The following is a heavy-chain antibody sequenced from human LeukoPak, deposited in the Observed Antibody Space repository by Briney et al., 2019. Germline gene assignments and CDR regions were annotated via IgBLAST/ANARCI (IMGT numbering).Heavy chain of an antibody. Sequence: PGGSLRLSCAASGFXFSSYNINWVREAPGKGLEWVSDISSSGSTIYFADSVKGRFTISRDNAKNSLYLQMNSLRDEDTAVYYCTRDAALSFDHWGQGTLVTVPS. V-gene: IGHV3-48*02. J-gene: IGHJ4*02. D-gene: IGHD3-3*02. CDR2: ISSSGSTI. CDR1: GFXFSSYN. CDR3: TRDAALSFDH.